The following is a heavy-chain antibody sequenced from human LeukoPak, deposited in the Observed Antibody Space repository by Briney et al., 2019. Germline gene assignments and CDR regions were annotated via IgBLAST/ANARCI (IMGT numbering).Heavy chain of an antibody. CDR1: GFTFSSYA. V-gene: IGHV3-30-3*01. D-gene: IGHD3-22*01. CDR3: ARESSGYRDFDY. CDR2: ISYDGSNK. Sequence: PGVSLRLSCAASGFTFSSYAMHWVRQAPGKGLEWVAVISYDGSNKYYADSVKGRFTISRDNSKNTLYLQMNSLRAEDTAVYYCARESSGYRDFDYWGQGTLVTVSS. J-gene: IGHJ4*02.